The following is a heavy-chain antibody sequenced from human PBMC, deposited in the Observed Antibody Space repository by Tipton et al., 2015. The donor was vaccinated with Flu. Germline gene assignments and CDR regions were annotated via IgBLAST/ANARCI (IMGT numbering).Heavy chain of an antibody. J-gene: IGHJ3*02. CDR3: ARALPVLMAATGNGAFDI. D-gene: IGHD2-8*01. V-gene: IGHV4-59*12. Sequence: TLSLTCTVSGGSISSYYWSWIRQPPGKGLEWIGYIYYSGSTNYNPSLKSRVTISVDTSKNQFSLKLSSVTAADTAVYYCARALPVLMAATGNGAFDIWGQSTWSPSPQ. CDR2: IYYSGST. CDR1: GGSISSYY.